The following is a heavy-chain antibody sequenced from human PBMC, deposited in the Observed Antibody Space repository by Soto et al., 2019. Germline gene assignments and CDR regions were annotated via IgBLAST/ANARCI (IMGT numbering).Heavy chain of an antibody. Sequence: PSETQSLTCTVSGGSISSSSYYWGWIRQPPGKGLEWIGSIYYSGSTYYNPSLKSRVTISVDTSKSQFSLKLSSVTAADTAVYYCAIVETAAYNWFDPWGQGTLVTVSS. CDR1: GGSISSSSYY. CDR2: IYYSGST. CDR3: AIVETAAYNWFDP. D-gene: IGHD5-18*01. J-gene: IGHJ5*02. V-gene: IGHV4-39*01.